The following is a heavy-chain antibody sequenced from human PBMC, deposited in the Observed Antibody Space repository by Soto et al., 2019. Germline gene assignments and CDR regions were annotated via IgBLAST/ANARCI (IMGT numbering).Heavy chain of an antibody. CDR1: GGTFRSYA. V-gene: IGHV1-69*13. CDR3: ARGVAAAGRWSYYYGMDV. D-gene: IGHD6-13*01. CDR2: IIPIFGTA. Sequence: SVKVSCKASGGTFRSYAIIWVRQAPGQGLEWMGGIIPIFGTANYAQKFQGRVTITADESTSTAYMELSSLRSEDTAVYYCARGVAAAGRWSYYYGMDVWGQGTTVTVSS. J-gene: IGHJ6*02.